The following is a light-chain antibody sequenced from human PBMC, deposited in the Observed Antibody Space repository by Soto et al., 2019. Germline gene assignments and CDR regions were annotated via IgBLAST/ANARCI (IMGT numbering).Light chain of an antibody. J-gene: IGKJ3*01. V-gene: IGKV1-39*01. CDR2: ATS. CDR1: QNISNY. CDR3: QQSYSSPFT. Sequence: DIQMTQSPSSLSASVGDRVGITCRASQNISNYLNWYQHKPGKAPKLLIFATSSLQGGVPSRFSGGGSGTDFTLTVNTLQPEDFATYYCQQSYSSPFTFGPGTRVDL.